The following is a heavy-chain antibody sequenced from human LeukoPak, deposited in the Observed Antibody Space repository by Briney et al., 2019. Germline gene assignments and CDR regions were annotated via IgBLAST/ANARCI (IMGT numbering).Heavy chain of an antibody. CDR3: ARAADSGSYYYYYGMDV. Sequence: SETLSLTCTVSGGSISGYYWSWIRQPPGKGLEWIGYIYTSGTTTYNPSLKSRVTISLDTSKNQFSLKLSSVTAADTAVYYCARAADSGSYYYYYGMDVWGQGTTVTVSS. D-gene: IGHD1-26*01. CDR1: GGSISGYY. CDR2: IYTSGTT. V-gene: IGHV4-4*09. J-gene: IGHJ6*02.